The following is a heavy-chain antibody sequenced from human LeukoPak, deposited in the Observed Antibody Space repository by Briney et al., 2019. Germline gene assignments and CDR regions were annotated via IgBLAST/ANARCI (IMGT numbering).Heavy chain of an antibody. CDR2: ISDSGGST. V-gene: IGHV3-23*01. Sequence: PGGSLRLSCAVSGITLSNYGMSWVRQAPGKGLEWVAGISDSGGSTNYADSVKGRFTISRDNPKNTLYLQMSSLRAEDTAVYFCAKRGVVIRVILVGFHKEAYYFESWGQGALVTVSP. J-gene: IGHJ4*02. CDR3: AKRGVVIRVILVGFHKEAYYFES. CDR1: GITLSNYG. D-gene: IGHD3/OR15-3a*01.